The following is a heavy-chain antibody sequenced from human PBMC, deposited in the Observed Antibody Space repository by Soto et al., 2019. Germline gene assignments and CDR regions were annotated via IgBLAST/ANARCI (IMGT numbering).Heavy chain of an antibody. CDR1: GFTLTTYA. V-gene: IGHV3-23*01. J-gene: IGHJ6*02. CDR3: ARGGADHYPDGMDV. D-gene: IGHD3-10*01. Sequence: EVQLLESGGGLVQPGGSRSLSFAASGFTLTTYAMTCVRQPPGKGLEWVSSMNGAGTSTSYADSVKGRFTTSRDNSKTTLYLEMNSLRYEDTAVYYCARGGADHYPDGMDVWGQGTTVIVSS. CDR2: MNGAGTST.